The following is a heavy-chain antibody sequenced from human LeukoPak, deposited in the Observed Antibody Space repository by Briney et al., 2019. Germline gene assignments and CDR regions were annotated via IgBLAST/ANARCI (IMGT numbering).Heavy chain of an antibody. CDR2: ISGSDDGT. Sequence: GGSLRLSCAASGFTFSTYAMSWVRQIPGKGLEWVSAISGSDDGTYYADSVKGRFTISRDNSRNTLYLQMNSLKTEDTAVYYCTTRIMITFGGVIQYYFDYWGQGTLVTVSS. CDR1: GFTFSTYA. V-gene: IGHV3-23*01. D-gene: IGHD3-16*02. J-gene: IGHJ4*02. CDR3: TTRIMITFGGVIQYYFDY.